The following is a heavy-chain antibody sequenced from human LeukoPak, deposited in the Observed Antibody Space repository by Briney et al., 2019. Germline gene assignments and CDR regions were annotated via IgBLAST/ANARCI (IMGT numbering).Heavy chain of an antibody. V-gene: IGHV1-18*01. Sequence: GASVKVSCKASGYTFTNYGISWVRQAPGQGLEWMGWISTYNGNTNYAQKLQGRVTMTTDTSTSTAYMELSRLRSDDTAVYYCARRVPAGIGAFDIWGQGTMVTVSS. CDR3: ARRVPAGIGAFDI. D-gene: IGHD2-2*02. J-gene: IGHJ3*02. CDR2: ISTYNGNT. CDR1: GYTFTNYG.